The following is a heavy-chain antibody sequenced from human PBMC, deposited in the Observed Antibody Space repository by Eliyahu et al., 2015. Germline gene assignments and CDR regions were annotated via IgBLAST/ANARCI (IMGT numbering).Heavy chain of an antibody. CDR1: GYTFTGYY. D-gene: IGHD2-15*01. J-gene: IGHJ4*02. CDR2: VQPNSGGT. V-gene: IGHV1-2*04. CDR3: AREATVAATRGIDY. Sequence: QVQLVQSGAEVKKPGASVKVSCKASGYTFTGYYMHWVRQAPGQGAGVVGLVQPNSGGTNYAQKFQGWVTMTRDTSISTAYMELSRLRSDDTAVYYCAREATVAATRGIDYWGQGTLVTVSS.